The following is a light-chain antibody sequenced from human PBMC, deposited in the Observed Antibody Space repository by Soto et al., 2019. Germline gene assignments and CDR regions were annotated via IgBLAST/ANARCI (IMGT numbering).Light chain of an antibody. J-gene: IGKJ1*01. Sequence: IQMTQSPSCLSSSVGDRVTITCRSSQAIRNDVAWYQHKSGQAPTRLIYAASSLESGVPSRFSGSGSGTEFTLTINSLQPDDFATYYCQQYNTYRTFGQGTKVDIK. CDR1: QAIRND. V-gene: IGKV1-17*01. CDR2: AAS. CDR3: QQYNTYRT.